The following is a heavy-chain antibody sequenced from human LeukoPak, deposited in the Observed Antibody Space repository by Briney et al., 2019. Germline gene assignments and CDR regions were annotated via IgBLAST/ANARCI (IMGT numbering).Heavy chain of an antibody. D-gene: IGHD2-2*01. CDR1: GGSISSYY. J-gene: IGHJ6*02. Sequence: SETLSLTCTVSGGSISSYYWSWIRQPAGKGLEWIGRIYTSGGTNYNPSLKSRVTMSVDTSKNQFSLKLSSVTAADTAVYYCASGYCSSTSCPYYYYGMDVWGQGTTVTVSS. V-gene: IGHV4-4*07. CDR3: ASGYCSSTSCPYYYYGMDV. CDR2: IYTSGGT.